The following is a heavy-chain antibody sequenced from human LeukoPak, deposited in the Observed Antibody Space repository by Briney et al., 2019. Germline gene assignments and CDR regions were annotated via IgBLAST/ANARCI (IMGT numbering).Heavy chain of an antibody. CDR3: ARDRFGGYCSGGSCYLFDY. J-gene: IGHJ4*02. CDR1: GFTVSSNY. V-gene: IGHV3-66*02. Sequence: SGGSLRLPRAASGFTVSSNYMSWVRQAPGKGLEWVSVIYSGGSTYYADSVKGRFTISRDNSKNTLYLQMNSLRAEDTAVYYCARDRFGGYCSGGSCYLFDYWGQGTLVTVSS. D-gene: IGHD2-15*01. CDR2: IYSGGST.